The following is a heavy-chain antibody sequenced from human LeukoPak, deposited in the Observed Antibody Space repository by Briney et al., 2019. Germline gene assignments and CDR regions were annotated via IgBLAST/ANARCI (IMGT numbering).Heavy chain of an antibody. CDR1: GYTFTSYA. CDR3: ARRLDCGGDCYFFDY. Sequence: AASVKVSCKASGYTFTSYAISWVRQAPGQGLEWMGWISAYNGNTNYAQKLQGRVTMTTDTSTSTAYMELRSLRSDDTAVYYSARRLDCGGDCYFFDYWGQGTLVTVSS. J-gene: IGHJ4*02. V-gene: IGHV1-18*01. D-gene: IGHD2-21*02. CDR2: ISAYNGNT.